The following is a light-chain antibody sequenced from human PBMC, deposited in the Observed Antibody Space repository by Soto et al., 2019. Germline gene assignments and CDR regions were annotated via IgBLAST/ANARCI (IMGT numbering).Light chain of an antibody. CDR3: HQYGSSPIFT. V-gene: IGKV3-20*01. CDR1: QSVSSSY. J-gene: IGKJ3*01. CDR2: GAS. Sequence: EIVLTQSPGTLSLSPGERATLSCRASQSVSSSYLAWYQQKPGQAPRLLIYGASSRATGIPDRFSGSGSGTDFTLTISRLEPEDFAVYDCHQYGSSPIFTFGHGTNVDIK.